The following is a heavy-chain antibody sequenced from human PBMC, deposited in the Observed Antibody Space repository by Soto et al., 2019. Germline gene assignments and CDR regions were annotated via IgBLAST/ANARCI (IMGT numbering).Heavy chain of an antibody. J-gene: IGHJ6*02. Sequence: LRLSCAASEFASGFSYSSYGMSWVRQAPGKGLEWVAGISGSGVTTYYGDSVKGRFTISRDNSKNTLYLQLNSLRAEDTAIYYCAKGRPGGERLWNFYAMDVWGQGTTVTSP. CDR3: AKGRPGGERLWNFYAMDV. D-gene: IGHD1-26*01. V-gene: IGHV3-23*01. CDR2: ISGSGVTT. CDR1: GFSYSSYG.